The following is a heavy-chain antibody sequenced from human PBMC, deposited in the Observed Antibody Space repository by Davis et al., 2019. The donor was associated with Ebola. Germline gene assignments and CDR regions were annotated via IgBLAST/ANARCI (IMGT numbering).Heavy chain of an antibody. J-gene: IGHJ5*02. V-gene: IGHV3-30*03. Sequence: GSLRLSCAASGFTFNSYGMHWVRQAPGKGLEWVAVISYDGSNKYYADSVKGRFTISRDNSKNTLYLQMNSLRAEDTAVYYCARVAPAAISGDWFDPWGQGTLVTVSS. CDR3: ARVAPAAISGDWFDP. D-gene: IGHD2-2*02. CDR1: GFTFNSYG. CDR2: ISYDGSNK.